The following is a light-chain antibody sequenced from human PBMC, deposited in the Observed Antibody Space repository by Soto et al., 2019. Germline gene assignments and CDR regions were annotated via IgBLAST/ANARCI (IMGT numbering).Light chain of an antibody. J-gene: IGLJ2*01. CDR2: DNT. CDR1: STNIGSRYG. V-gene: IGLV1-40*01. CDR3: QSYDSSLSVV. Sequence: QSVLTQPPSVSGAPGQRVTISCTGSSTNIGSRYGVNWYQHLPGTAPKLLIYDNTNRPSGVPDRFSGSKSGTSASLAITGLQAEDEADYYCQSYDSSLSVVFGGGTKLTVL.